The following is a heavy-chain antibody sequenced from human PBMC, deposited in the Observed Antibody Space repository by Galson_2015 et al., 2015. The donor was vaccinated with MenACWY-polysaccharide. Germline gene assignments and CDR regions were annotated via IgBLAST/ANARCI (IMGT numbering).Heavy chain of an antibody. CDR2: ITYDGSDQ. J-gene: IGHJ4*02. CDR1: GFTFSSYG. Sequence: SLRLSCAASGFTFSSYGMHWGPQAPGTGLEGVTYITYDGSDQNYARSVKGRFTISRDNSKSMLYLQMDSLRAEDTAVYHCAKREARNSGPFDLWGQGALVTVSS. CDR3: AKREARNSGPFDL. V-gene: IGHV3-30*18. D-gene: IGHD6-19*01.